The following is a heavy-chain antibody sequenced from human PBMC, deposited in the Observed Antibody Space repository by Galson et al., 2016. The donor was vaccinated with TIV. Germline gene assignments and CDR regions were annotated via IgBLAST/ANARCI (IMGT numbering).Heavy chain of an antibody. D-gene: IGHD2-2*01. J-gene: IGHJ6*02. V-gene: IGHV1-18*04. Sequence: SVKVSCKASGYSFLSYGMTWVRQAPGRGLEWLGWISAYNGDIKSARKFQGRVTMTTDTSTNTAYMELRSLGSDDTAVYYCATELYCSSISCYHYYGLDVWGHGTTVTVSS. CDR3: ATELYCSSISCYHYYGLDV. CDR1: GYSFLSYG. CDR2: ISAYNGDI.